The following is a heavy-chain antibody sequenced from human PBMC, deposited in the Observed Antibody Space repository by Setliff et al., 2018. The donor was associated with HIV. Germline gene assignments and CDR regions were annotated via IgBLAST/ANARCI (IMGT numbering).Heavy chain of an antibody. CDR2: INPNNGGT. Sequence: ASVKVSCKASGYTFTDYYIQWVRQAPGQGLEWMGRINPNNGGTNYAQKFQGRVTMTRDTSISTAYMELSRLRSDDTAVYYCARDGYYDSSGYSAFDIWGQGTMVTVS. CDR1: GYTFTDYY. CDR3: ARDGYYDSSGYSAFDI. V-gene: IGHV1-2*06. D-gene: IGHD3-22*01. J-gene: IGHJ3*02.